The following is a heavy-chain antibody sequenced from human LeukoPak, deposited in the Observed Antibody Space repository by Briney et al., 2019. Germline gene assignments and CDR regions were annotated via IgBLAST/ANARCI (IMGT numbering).Heavy chain of an antibody. D-gene: IGHD6-6*01. J-gene: IGHJ6*02. CDR1: GFTFSSYG. CDR3: ARALSKLVLGMDV. V-gene: IGHV3-30*03. CDR2: ISYDGSNK. Sequence: GGSLRLSCAASGFTFSSYGMHWVRQAPGKGLEWVAVISYDGSNKYYADSVKGRFTISRDNSKNTLYLQMNNLRAVDTGVYYCARALSKLVLGMDVWGQGTTVTVSS.